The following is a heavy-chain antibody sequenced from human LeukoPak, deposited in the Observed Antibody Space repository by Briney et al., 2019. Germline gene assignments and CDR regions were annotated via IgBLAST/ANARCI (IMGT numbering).Heavy chain of an antibody. Sequence: GASVKVSCKTSGYTFTNYGVSWVRQAPGQGLEWMGWISAYNGNKKYAQKLQGRVTMTTDTSTSTAYMELRSLRSDDTAVYYCARGGRYERDAFDIWGQGTMVTVSS. CDR2: ISAYNGNK. V-gene: IGHV1-18*01. J-gene: IGHJ3*02. D-gene: IGHD2-2*01. CDR3: ARGGRYERDAFDI. CDR1: GYTFTNYG.